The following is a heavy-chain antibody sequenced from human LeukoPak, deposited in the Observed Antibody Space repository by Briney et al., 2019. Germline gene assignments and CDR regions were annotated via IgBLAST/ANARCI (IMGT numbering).Heavy chain of an antibody. D-gene: IGHD6-19*01. Sequence: GGSLRLSCEVSGFTSGFTFRGRWMHWVRHSPGQGLVWGGLVRPDGSSTYADSVKGRFTVSRDSAKNTVYLQMNDLRVEDTALYFCHPLAYTSDWGQGTPVTVSS. CDR3: HPLAYTSD. J-gene: IGHJ4*02. V-gene: IGHV3-74*01. CDR2: VRPDGSST. CDR1: GFTFRGRW.